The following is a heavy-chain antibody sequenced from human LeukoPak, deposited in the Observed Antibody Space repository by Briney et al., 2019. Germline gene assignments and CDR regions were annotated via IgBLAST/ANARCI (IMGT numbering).Heavy chain of an antibody. J-gene: IGHJ4*02. CDR3: TKWSGFGDD. CDR1: GFTLSDYF. D-gene: IGHD3-10*01. V-gene: IGHV3-23*01. CDR2: ISGSGGST. Sequence: GGSLRLSCAASGFTLSDYFMDWVRQAPGKGLEWVSGISGSGGSTFYADSVKGRFTISRDNSRNTLYLQMSSLRPEDTAVYYCTKWSGFGDDWGQGTLVTVSS.